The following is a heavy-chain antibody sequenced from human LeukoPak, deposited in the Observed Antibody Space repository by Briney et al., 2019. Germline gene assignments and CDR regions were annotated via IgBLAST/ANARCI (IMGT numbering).Heavy chain of an antibody. V-gene: IGHV3-30*18. D-gene: IGHD5-18*01. J-gene: IGHJ4*02. Sequence: GGSLRLSCAASGFTFTSYRMYWVRQAPGKGLEWVSVISYDGPNKYYADSVKGRFTISRDDSKSTLYLQMNSLRPEETAVYYCAKEKLPSGYSFLTDYWGQGTLVTVSS. CDR2: ISYDGPNK. CDR3: AKEKLPSGYSFLTDY. CDR1: GFTFTSYR.